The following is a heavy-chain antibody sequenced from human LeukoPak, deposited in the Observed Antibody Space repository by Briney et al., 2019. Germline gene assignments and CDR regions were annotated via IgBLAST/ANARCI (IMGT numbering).Heavy chain of an antibody. Sequence: SGPTLVNPTQTLTLTCTFSGFSLSTSGVGVGWIRQPPGKALEWLALIYWNDDKRYSPSLKSRLTITKDTSKNQVVLTMTNVDPVDTATYFCAHRDSNGFYTGNFQHWGQGNPGHRLL. J-gene: IGHJ1*01. V-gene: IGHV2-5*01. CDR2: IYWNDDK. D-gene: IGHD3-22*01. CDR3: AHRDSNGFYTGNFQH. CDR1: GFSLSTSGVG.